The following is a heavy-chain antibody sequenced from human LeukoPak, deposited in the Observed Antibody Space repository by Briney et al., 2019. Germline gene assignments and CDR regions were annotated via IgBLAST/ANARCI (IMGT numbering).Heavy chain of an antibody. Sequence: GASVKVSCKASGYTFTSYGISWVRQAPGQGLEWMGWISAYNGNTNYAQKFQGRVTITADESTSTAYMELSSLRSEDTAVYYCARATLAVAGYTNWFDPWGRGTLVTVSS. V-gene: IGHV1-18*01. CDR3: ARATLAVAGYTNWFDP. CDR1: GYTFTSYG. J-gene: IGHJ5*02. D-gene: IGHD6-19*01. CDR2: ISAYNGNT.